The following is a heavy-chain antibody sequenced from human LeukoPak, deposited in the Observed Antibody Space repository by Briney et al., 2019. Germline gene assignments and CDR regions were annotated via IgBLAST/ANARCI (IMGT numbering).Heavy chain of an antibody. V-gene: IGHV3-23*01. Sequence: PGGSLRLSCAASGFTFSIYAMSWVRQAPGKGLEWVSSISGGSTYYADSVKGRFTISRDNSKNTLYLQMNSLRAEDTAVYYCASTPGYSSGWYGLGYWGQGTLVTVSS. J-gene: IGHJ4*02. CDR3: ASTPGYSSGWYGLGY. CDR1: GFTFSIYA. CDR2: ISGGST. D-gene: IGHD6-19*01.